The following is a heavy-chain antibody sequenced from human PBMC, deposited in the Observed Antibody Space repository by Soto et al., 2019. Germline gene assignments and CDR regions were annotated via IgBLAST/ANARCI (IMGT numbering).Heavy chain of an antibody. CDR3: ARGRGDCRVYVGVDY. CDR2: IYHSRST. J-gene: IGHJ4*02. Sequence: QVQLQQWGAGLLKPSETLSLTCTVSGGSFSSYYLSWIRQPPGKGLEWIGEIYHSRSTNYSPSLKRRVTISVDTSTNKCSLKLSSVSAADTAVYYCARGRGDCRVYVGVDYWGRGTMVTVSS. CDR1: GGSFSSYY. D-gene: IGHD2-21*02. V-gene: IGHV4-34*01.